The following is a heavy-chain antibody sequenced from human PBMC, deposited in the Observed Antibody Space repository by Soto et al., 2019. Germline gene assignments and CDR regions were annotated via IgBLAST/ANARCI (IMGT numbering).Heavy chain of an antibody. CDR3: AILGYDEKQAIDY. D-gene: IGHD5-12*01. CDR1: GYTFSAYF. CDR2: INTRSGDT. V-gene: IGHV1-2*02. Sequence: ASVKVSCNASGYTFSAYFINWLRHAPGQELEWLGWINTRSGDTKYAQKFQGRGTLTRDTSVRAAYLELSSLRSDDTAVFQCAILGYDEKQAIDYWGQGTLVTVSS. J-gene: IGHJ4*02.